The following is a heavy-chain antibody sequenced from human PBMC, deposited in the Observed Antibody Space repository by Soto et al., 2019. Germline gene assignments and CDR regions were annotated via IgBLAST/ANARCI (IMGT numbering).Heavy chain of an antibody. J-gene: IGHJ4*02. V-gene: IGHV3-23*01. Sequence: LRLSCAPSGFTFSNYAMFWVRQAPGKGLEWVSTIFAGGGSTYYADSVKGRFTISRGNSKNILFLQMDSLRAEDTAVYFCAKDLIRGDGYIDFDYWGQGTLVTVSS. CDR2: IFAGGGST. CDR3: AKDLIRGDGYIDFDY. D-gene: IGHD3-10*01. CDR1: GFTFSNYA.